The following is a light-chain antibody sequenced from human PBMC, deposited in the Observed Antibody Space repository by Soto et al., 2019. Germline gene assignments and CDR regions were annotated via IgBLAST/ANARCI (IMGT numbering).Light chain of an antibody. CDR3: QQYNSYLYT. CDR2: DAS. V-gene: IGKV1-5*01. J-gene: IGKJ2*01. CDR1: QSISSW. Sequence: DIQMTKSPSTLSASVGDRVTITCRASQSISSWLAWYQQKPGKAPKLLIYDASSLESGVPSRFSGSGSGTEFTLTISSLQPDEFATYYCQQYNSYLYTFGQGTKVDIK.